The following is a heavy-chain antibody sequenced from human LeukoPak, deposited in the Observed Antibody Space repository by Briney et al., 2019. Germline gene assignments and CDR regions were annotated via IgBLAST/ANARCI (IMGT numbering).Heavy chain of an antibody. J-gene: IGHJ4*02. CDR1: GYTLTELS. CDR2: FDPEDGET. V-gene: IGHV1-24*01. Sequence: ASVKVSCKVSGYTLTELSMHWVRQAPGKGLEWMGGFDPEDGETIYAQKFQGRVTMTTDTSTSTAYMELRSLRSDDTAVYYCARATIAVAGTAEYYFDYWGQGTLVTVSS. D-gene: IGHD6-19*01. CDR3: ARATIAVAGTAEYYFDY.